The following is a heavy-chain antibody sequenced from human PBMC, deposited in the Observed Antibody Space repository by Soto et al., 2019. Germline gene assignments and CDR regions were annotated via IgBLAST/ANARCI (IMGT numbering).Heavy chain of an antibody. D-gene: IGHD5-12*01. CDR1: GGSISSYY. V-gene: IGHV4-59*01. Sequence: SETLSLICTVSGGSISSYYWSWIRQPPGKGLEWIGYIYYSGSTNYNPSLKSRVTISVDTSKNQFSLKLSSVTAADTAVYYCARGRYSGYDVISTYDYWGQGTLVTVSS. CDR3: ARGRYSGYDVISTYDY. J-gene: IGHJ4*02. CDR2: IYYSGST.